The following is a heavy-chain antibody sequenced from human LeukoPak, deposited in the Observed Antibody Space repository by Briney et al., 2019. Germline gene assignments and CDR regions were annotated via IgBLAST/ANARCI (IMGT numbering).Heavy chain of an antibody. D-gene: IGHD6-13*01. Sequence: SVKVSCKASGGTFSSYAISWVRQAPGQGLEWMGGIIPIFGTANCAQKFQGRVTITTDESTSTAYMELSSLRSEDTAVYYCARAAAAGEYYFDYWGQGTLVTVSS. V-gene: IGHV1-69*05. CDR3: ARAAAAGEYYFDY. J-gene: IGHJ4*02. CDR1: GGTFSSYA. CDR2: IIPIFGTA.